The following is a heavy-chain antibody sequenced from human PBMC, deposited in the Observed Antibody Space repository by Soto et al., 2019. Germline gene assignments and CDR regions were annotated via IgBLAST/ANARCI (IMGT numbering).Heavy chain of an antibody. CDR1: GGSMSNNY. CDR2: VCYTGST. V-gene: IGHV4-59*01. D-gene: IGHD4-17*01. J-gene: IGHJ4*02. CDR3: ARSLTVTRFDQ. Sequence: QVHLQESGPGLVKPSETLSLFCNVSGGSMSNNYWSWIRQAPGKGLEWIGYVCYTGSTNYNPSLKSRVTISVDTSKRYFSLRLSSVTAADTAVYYCARSLTVTRFDQWGQGTRVIVS.